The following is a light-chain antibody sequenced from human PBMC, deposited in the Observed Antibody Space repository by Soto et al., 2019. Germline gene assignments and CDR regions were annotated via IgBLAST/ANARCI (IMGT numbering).Light chain of an antibody. Sequence: QSVLTQPGSVSGSPGQSIPISCTGTSSYVGVYYYVSWFQQHPGKAPKLMIYDGTARPSGVSSRFSGSMSGNTASLTISGLQAEDEADYYCGSYTSSSTLEMVFGGGTQLTVL. CDR2: DGT. J-gene: IGLJ3*02. V-gene: IGLV2-14*03. CDR3: GSYTSSSTLEMV. CDR1: SSYVGVYYY.